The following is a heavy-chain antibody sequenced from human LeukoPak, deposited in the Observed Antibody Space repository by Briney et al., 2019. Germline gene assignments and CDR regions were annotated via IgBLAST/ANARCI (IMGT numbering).Heavy chain of an antibody. V-gene: IGHV3-23*01. CDR1: GFTFSSYA. CDR2: ISGSGGST. CDR3: AKASPLGYCSGGSCYQGHYFDY. D-gene: IGHD2-15*01. J-gene: IGHJ4*02. Sequence: GGSLRLSCAASGFTFSSYAMSWVRQAPGKGLEWVSAISGSGGSTYYADSVKGRFTISRDNSKNTLYLQMNSLRAEDTAVYYCAKASPLGYCSGGSCYQGHYFDYWGQGTLVTVSS.